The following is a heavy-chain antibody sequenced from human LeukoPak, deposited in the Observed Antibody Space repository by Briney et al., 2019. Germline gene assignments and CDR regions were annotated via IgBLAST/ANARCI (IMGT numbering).Heavy chain of an antibody. Sequence: SETLSLTCTVSGGSISSYYWSWIRQPPGKGLEWIGYIYYSGSTDYNPSLKSRVTISVDTSKNQFSLKLSSVTAADTAVYYCARDRRVPADDYYYYYGMDVWGQGTTVTVSS. CDR1: GGSISSYY. CDR3: ARDRRVPADDYYYYYGMDV. V-gene: IGHV4-59*12. J-gene: IGHJ6*02. CDR2: IYYSGST. D-gene: IGHD2-2*01.